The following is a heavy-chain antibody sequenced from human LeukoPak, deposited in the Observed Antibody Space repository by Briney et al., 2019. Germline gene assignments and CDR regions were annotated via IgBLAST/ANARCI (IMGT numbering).Heavy chain of an antibody. D-gene: IGHD3-10*01. J-gene: IGHJ4*02. Sequence: GGSLRLSCVGSGFTFRSHAMSWVRQAPEKGLEFVSGIYENGGTTYYADSVKGRFTISRDNAKNSLYLQMNSLRAEDTAVYYCARGSSGSGSYSFDYWGQGTLVTVSS. CDR2: IYENGGTT. CDR1: GFTFRSHA. CDR3: ARGSSGSGSYSFDY. V-gene: IGHV3-23*01.